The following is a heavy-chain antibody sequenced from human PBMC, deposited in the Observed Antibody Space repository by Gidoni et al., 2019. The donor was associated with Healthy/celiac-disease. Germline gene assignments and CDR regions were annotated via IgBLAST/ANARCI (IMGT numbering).Heavy chain of an antibody. CDR2: IYYSGST. CDR1: GGSISSYY. V-gene: IGHV4-59*01. D-gene: IGHD4-17*01. Sequence: QVQLQESGPGLVKPSETLSLTCTVSGGSISSYYWRWIRQPPGKGLEWIGYIYYSGSTNYNPSLKSRVTISVDTSKNQFSLKLSSVTAADTAVYYCARENGDYRYYYYYGMDVWGQGTTVTVSS. J-gene: IGHJ6*02. CDR3: ARENGDYRYYYYYGMDV.